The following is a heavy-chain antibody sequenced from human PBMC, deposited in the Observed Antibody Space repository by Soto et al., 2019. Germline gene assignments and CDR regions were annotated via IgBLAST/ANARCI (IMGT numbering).Heavy chain of an antibody. J-gene: IGHJ6*02. CDR3: ARATTVTSSIFYYGLDV. D-gene: IGHD4-17*01. Sequence: SETLSLTCTVSGGSISNDDYYWSWIRQPPGKGLEWIGHIYYNGNTYYNPSLKSRLTMSLDTSQNQFSLHLTSVIAAASASYFCARATTVTSSIFYYGLDVWGQGTTVT. CDR2: IYYNGNT. CDR1: GGSISNDDYY. V-gene: IGHV4-30-4*08.